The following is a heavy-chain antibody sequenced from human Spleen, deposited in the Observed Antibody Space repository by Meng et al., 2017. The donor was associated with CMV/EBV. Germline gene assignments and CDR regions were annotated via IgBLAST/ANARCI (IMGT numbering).Heavy chain of an antibody. CDR2: VYYGGTS. D-gene: IGHD3-22*01. Sequence: SGGAVNSGSYYWGWDGQAAGRGLGWIGSVYYGGTSYCDPSLKSRVSISKDTTKNLVSLKLTSVTDADTAVYYCARDKISSGSWFDPWGQGTLVTVSS. CDR1: GGAVNSGSYY. CDR3: ARDKISSGSWFDP. V-gene: IGHV4-39*07. J-gene: IGHJ5*02.